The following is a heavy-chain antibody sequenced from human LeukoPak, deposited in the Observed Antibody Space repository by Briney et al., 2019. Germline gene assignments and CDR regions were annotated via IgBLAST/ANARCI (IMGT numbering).Heavy chain of an antibody. Sequence: PSETLSLTCTVSGGSISSSSYQWGWIRQPPGKGLEWFGYIYYSGSTNYNPSLKSRVTISVDTSKNQLSLKLSSVTAADTAVYYCARAGGGVAVYNRPPSGIDYWGQGTLVTVSS. D-gene: IGHD1-14*01. V-gene: IGHV4-61*05. J-gene: IGHJ4*02. CDR2: IYYSGST. CDR3: ARAGGGVAVYNRPPSGIDY. CDR1: GGSISSSSYQ.